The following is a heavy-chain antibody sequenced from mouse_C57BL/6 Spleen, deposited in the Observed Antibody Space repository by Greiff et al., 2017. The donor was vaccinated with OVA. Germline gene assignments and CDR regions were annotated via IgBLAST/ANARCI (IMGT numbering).Heavy chain of an antibody. V-gene: IGHV1-80*01. J-gene: IGHJ4*01. Sequence: QVQLKQSGAELVKPGASVKISCKASGYAFSSYWMNWVKQRPGKGLEWIGQIYPGDGDTNYNGKFKGKATLTADKSSSTAYMQLSSLTSEDSAVYFCARSAENYFYAMDYWGQGTSVTVSS. CDR2: IYPGDGDT. D-gene: IGHD2-1*01. CDR3: ARSAENYFYAMDY. CDR1: GYAFSSYW.